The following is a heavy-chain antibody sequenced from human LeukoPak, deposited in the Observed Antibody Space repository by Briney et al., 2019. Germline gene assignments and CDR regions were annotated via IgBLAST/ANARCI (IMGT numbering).Heavy chain of an antibody. Sequence: PGRSLGLFCAASGFTFFSSYGMHWVRQAPGKGLEWVAVISHDGSDKYYVDSVKGRFTISRDNSKNTLYLQMNTLRTEDTAVYYCAKDSSGSYYSGGFDYWGQGALVTVSS. CDR3: AKDSSGSYYSGGFDY. CDR2: ISHDGSDK. CDR1: GFTFFSSYG. V-gene: IGHV3-30*18. D-gene: IGHD3-10*01. J-gene: IGHJ4*02.